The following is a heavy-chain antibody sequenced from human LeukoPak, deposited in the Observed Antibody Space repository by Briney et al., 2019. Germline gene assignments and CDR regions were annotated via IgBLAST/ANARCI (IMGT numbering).Heavy chain of an antibody. CDR3: ARLRRGFDISGYYAFDI. CDR2: IYYSGST. CDR1: GGSISSYY. Sequence: SETLSLTCTVSGGSISSYYWSWIRQPPGKGLEWIGYIYYSGSTNYNPSLRSRVTTSVDTSKNQFSLKLTSVTAADTAVYYCARLRRGFDISGYYAFDIWGQGTMVTVSS. J-gene: IGHJ3*02. D-gene: IGHD3-22*01. V-gene: IGHV4-59*01.